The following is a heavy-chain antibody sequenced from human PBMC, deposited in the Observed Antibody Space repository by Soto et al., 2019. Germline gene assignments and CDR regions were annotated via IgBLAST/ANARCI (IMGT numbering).Heavy chain of an antibody. J-gene: IGHJ4*02. CDR3: ARGRYGDY. Sequence: QVHLVQSGAEVKKPGASVKVSCKGSGYAFTTYGITWVRQAPGQGLEWMGWISAHNGKTNYAQKLQGRVTVTRDTSTSTAYVDLRSVRSDDTAVYYCARGRYGDYWGQGALVTVSS. CDR2: ISAHNGKT. CDR1: GYAFTTYG. V-gene: IGHV1-18*01. D-gene: IGHD1-1*01.